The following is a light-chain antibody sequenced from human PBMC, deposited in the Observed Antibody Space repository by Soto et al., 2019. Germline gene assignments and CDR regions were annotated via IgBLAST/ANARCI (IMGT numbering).Light chain of an antibody. V-gene: IGLV1-44*01. J-gene: IGLJ1*01. Sequence: QSVLTQPPSASGTPGQRVTISCSGSSSNIESNTVTWYQQLPGTAPKLVIYSNYDRPSGVPDLFSGSTSGTSASLVIRGLQSEDEADYYCAAWDDILNGYVFGDGTKVTVL. CDR3: AAWDDILNGYV. CDR2: SNY. CDR1: SSNIESNT.